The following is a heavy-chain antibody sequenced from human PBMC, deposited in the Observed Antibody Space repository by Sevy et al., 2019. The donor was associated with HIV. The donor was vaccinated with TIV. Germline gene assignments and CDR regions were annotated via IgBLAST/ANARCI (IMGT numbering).Heavy chain of an antibody. J-gene: IGHJ4*02. CDR3: ARDLEFYDYGDYGPAFMPDY. Sequence: GGSLRLSCAASGFTFSTYGMHWVRQAPGKGLEWVAVMWFDGSNTYYADSVKGRFTIYRDIAKDTLHLQMNGLRAEETAVYYCARDLEFYDYGDYGPAFMPDYWGQRTLVTVSS. V-gene: IGHV3-33*01. CDR1: GFTFSTYG. D-gene: IGHD4-17*01. CDR2: MWFDGSNT.